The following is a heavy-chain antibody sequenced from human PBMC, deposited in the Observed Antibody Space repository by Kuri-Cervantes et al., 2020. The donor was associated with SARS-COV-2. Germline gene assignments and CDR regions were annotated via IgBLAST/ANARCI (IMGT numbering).Heavy chain of an antibody. Sequence: SVKVSCKASGGTFSSYAISWVRQATGQGLEWMGWMNPSSGDTKIAQKFQGRVTITADESTSTGYLELSSLRSEDTAVYYCALGYWGSGYPRLYYHMDVWGKGTTVTVSS. J-gene: IGHJ6*03. D-gene: IGHD3-22*01. CDR1: GGTFSSYA. CDR2: MNPSSGDT. CDR3: ALGYWGSGYPRLYYHMDV. V-gene: IGHV1-69*13.